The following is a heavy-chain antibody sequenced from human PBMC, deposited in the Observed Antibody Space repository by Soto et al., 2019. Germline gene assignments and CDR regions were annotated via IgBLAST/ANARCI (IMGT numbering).Heavy chain of an antibody. V-gene: IGHV3-53*01. CDR2: IYSGGST. Sequence: GGSLRLSCAASGFTVSSNYMSWVRQAPGKGLEWVSDIYSGGSTYYADSVKGRFTISRDNSKNTLYLQMNSLRAEDTAVYYCARSTYYYDSSGYYNYGDAFDIWGQGTMVTVSS. CDR1: GFTVSSNY. CDR3: ARSTYYYDSSGYYNYGDAFDI. J-gene: IGHJ3*02. D-gene: IGHD3-22*01.